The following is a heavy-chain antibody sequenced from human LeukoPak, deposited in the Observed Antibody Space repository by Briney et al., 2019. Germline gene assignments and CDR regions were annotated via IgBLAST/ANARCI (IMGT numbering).Heavy chain of an antibody. CDR2: IRSKAYGGTT. V-gene: IGHV3-49*04. CDR1: GFTFGDYA. Sequence: PGGSLRLSCTASGFTFGDYAMSWVRQAPGKGLEWVGFIRSKAYGGTTEYAASVKGRFTISRDDSKSIAYLQMNSLKTEDTAVYCCTRLSFSSSWYGDYFDYWGQGTLVTVSS. J-gene: IGHJ4*02. CDR3: TRLSFSSSWYGDYFDY. D-gene: IGHD6-13*01.